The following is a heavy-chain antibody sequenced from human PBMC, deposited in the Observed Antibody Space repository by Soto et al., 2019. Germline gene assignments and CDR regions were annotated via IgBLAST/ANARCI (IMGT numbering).Heavy chain of an antibody. V-gene: IGHV3-23*01. D-gene: IGHD1-1*01. Sequence: GVGLEWVSAISGSGDGTDYADSVKGRFTISRDNSKNTLYLQMNSLTAEDTAVFFFQAEDDIRDDSTVPAVRLNRSSDL. J-gene: IGHJ2*01. CDR3: QAEDDIRDDSTVPAVRLNRSSDL. CDR2: ISGSGDGT.